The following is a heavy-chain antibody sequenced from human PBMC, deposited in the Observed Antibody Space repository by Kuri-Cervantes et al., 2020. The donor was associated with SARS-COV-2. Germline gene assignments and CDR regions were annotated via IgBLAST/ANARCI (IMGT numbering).Heavy chain of an antibody. CDR3: ARHRAFGAWADAFDI. J-gene: IGHJ3*02. CDR2: IYPSGST. Sequence: SETLSLTCAVSRYTISSGYYWGWIRPPPGKGLEWIGSIYPSGSTYYNPSLKSRVTISGDTSKNQFSLQLSSVTAADTAVYYCARHRAFGAWADAFDIWGQGTMVTVSS. V-gene: IGHV4-38-2*01. CDR1: RYTISSGYY. D-gene: IGHD3-10*01.